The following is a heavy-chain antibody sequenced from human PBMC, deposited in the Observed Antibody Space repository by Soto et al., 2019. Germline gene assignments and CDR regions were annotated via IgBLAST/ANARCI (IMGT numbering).Heavy chain of an antibody. CDR3: ARGRGGYPIDFDS. J-gene: IGHJ4*02. CDR1: GFTFSSYS. Sequence: EVQLVESGGGLVKPGGSLRLSCAASGFTFSSYSMNWVRQAPGKGLEWVSSISSSSSYIYYADSVKGRFTISRDNAKNSLYLQMNGLRAEDTAGYYWARGRGGYPIDFDSWGQGPLVTVSS. CDR2: ISSSSSYI. D-gene: IGHD1-26*01. V-gene: IGHV3-21*01.